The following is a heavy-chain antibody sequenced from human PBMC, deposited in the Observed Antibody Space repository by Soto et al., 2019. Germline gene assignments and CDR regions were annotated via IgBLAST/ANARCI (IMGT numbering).Heavy chain of an antibody. D-gene: IGHD3-16*01. CDR3: GGGTYFFDY. CDR1: GFNFNNYG. J-gene: IGHJ4*02. CDR2: IWSDGSNK. Sequence: QVQLVESGGGVVQPGRSLRLSCAASGFNFNNYGMQWARQAPGKGLEWVAVIWSDGSNKYYADSVKGRFTISRDNSKNTLYLQMNSLRAEDTALYYCGGGTYFFDYWGQGTLVTVSS. V-gene: IGHV3-33*01.